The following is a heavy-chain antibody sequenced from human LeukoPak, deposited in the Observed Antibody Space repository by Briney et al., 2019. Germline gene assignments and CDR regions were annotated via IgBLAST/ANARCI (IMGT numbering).Heavy chain of an antibody. Sequence: SETLSLSCAVSGGSFSGYYWSWIRQSPGKGLEWIGEINHSGSTNYTPSLKSRVTISVDTSKNQFSLKLSSVTAADTAVYYCARGGDSSAYYLLDAFDIWGQGTMVTVSS. J-gene: IGHJ3*02. CDR1: GGSFSGYY. D-gene: IGHD3-22*01. CDR2: INHSGST. V-gene: IGHV4-34*01. CDR3: ARGGDSSAYYLLDAFDI.